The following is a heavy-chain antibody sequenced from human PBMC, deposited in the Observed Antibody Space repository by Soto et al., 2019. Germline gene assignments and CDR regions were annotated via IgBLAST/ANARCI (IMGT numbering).Heavy chain of an antibody. CDR3: AHTRYSYGWYYFDY. CDR1: GFSLSTSGVG. D-gene: IGHD5-18*01. CDR2: IYWDDDK. Sequence: QITLKESGPTLVQPTQTLTLTCRFFGFSLSTSGVGVGWIRQPPGKALERLALIYWDDDKRYSPSLKSRHTITKDPPKNQVVLTMTNMDPVDTATYYCAHTRYSYGWYYFDYWGQGTLVTVSS. V-gene: IGHV2-5*02. J-gene: IGHJ4*02.